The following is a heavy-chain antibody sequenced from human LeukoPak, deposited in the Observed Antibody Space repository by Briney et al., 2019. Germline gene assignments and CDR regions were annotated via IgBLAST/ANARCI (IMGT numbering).Heavy chain of an antibody. CDR3: ARGRSGSYHSPFDY. CDR1: GGSISNYY. J-gene: IGHJ4*02. CDR2: IYYSGST. Sequence: SETLSLTCTVSGGSISNYYWSWIRQPPGKGLEWIGYIYYSGSTNYNPSLESRVTISVDTSKNQFSQKLDSVTAADTAVYYCARGRSGSYHSPFDYWGQGTLVTVSS. V-gene: IGHV4-59*13. D-gene: IGHD1-26*01.